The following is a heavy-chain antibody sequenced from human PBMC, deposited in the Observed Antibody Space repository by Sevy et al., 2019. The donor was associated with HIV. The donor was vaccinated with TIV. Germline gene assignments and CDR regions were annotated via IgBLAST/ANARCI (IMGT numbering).Heavy chain of an antibody. J-gene: IGHJ4*02. CDR1: GFTFSDYY. D-gene: IGHD6-19*01. CDR3: ARAYSSDFDY. CDR2: ISSSSSYT. Sequence: GGSLRLPCAASGFTFSDYYMSWIRQAPGKGLEWVSYISSSSSYTNYADSVKGRFTISRDNAKNSLYLQMNSLRAEDTAVYYCARAYSSDFDYWGQGTLVTVSS. V-gene: IGHV3-11*06.